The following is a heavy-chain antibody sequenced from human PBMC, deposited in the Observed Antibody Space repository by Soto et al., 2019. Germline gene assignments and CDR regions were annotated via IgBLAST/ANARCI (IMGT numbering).Heavy chain of an antibody. CDR3: ARGIKNYYGQYV. V-gene: IGHV3-74*01. J-gene: IGHJ6*02. CDR1: GITFSGYW. D-gene: IGHD3-10*01. CDR2: INSDESSR. Sequence: EAQLVESGGGLVQPGGSLRLSCAASGITFSGYWMHWVRQAPGKGLVWVSRINSDESSRNYADFVKGRFTISRDNAKHTVYLQMHSLRDEDTGVYYCARGIKNYYGQYVWGQGTTVTVSS.